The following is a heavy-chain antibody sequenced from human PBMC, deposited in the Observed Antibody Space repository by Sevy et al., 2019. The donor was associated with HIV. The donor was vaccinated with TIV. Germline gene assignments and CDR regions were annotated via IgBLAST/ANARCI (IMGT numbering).Heavy chain of an antibody. CDR1: GFTFSSYG. CDR2: IGYDGSNK. CDR3: ARGHSSSWYYFDY. Sequence: GGSLRLSCAASGFTFSSYGMHWVRQAPGKGLEWVAVIGYDGSNKYYADSVKGRFTISRDNSKNTLYLQMNSLRAEDTAVYYCARGHSSSWYYFDYWGQGTLVTVSS. D-gene: IGHD6-13*01. V-gene: IGHV3-33*01. J-gene: IGHJ4*02.